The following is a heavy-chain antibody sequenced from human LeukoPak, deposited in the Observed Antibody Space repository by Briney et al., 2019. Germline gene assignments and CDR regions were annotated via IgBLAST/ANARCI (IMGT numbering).Heavy chain of an antibody. CDR3: AKAGWGYSKLALNFDY. V-gene: IGHV3-23*01. D-gene: IGHD4-11*01. CDR2: IGGSGGST. CDR1: GFTFSSYA. Sequence: GGSLRLSCAASGFTFSSYAMSWVRQAPGKGLEWVSAIGGSGGSTYYADSVKGRFTISRDNSKNTLYLQMNSLRAEDTAVYYCAKAGWGYSKLALNFDYWGQGTLVTVSS. J-gene: IGHJ4*02.